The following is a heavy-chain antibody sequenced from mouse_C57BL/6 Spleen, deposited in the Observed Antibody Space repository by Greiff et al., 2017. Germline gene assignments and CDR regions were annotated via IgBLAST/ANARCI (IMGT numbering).Heavy chain of an antibody. D-gene: IGHD1-1*01. CDR2: ISSGSSTI. CDR3: AKGITTVVAYWYFDV. J-gene: IGHJ1*03. V-gene: IGHV5-17*01. CDR1: GFTFSDYG. Sequence: DVKLVESGGGLVKPGGSLKLSCAASGFTFSDYGMHWVRQAPEKGLEWVAYISSGSSTIYYADTVKGRFTISRDNAKNTLFLQMTSLRSEDTAMYYCAKGITTVVAYWYFDVWGTGTTVTVSS.